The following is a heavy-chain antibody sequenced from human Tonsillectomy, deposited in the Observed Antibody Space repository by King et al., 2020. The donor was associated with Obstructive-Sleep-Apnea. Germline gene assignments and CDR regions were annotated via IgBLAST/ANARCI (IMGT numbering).Heavy chain of an antibody. J-gene: IGHJ4*02. CDR3: VAPLDGFWGN. CDR1: GLTFSSNW. CDR2: INGVGSTT. V-gene: IGHV3-74*01. Sequence: VQLVESGGGVVQPGGSLILSCADSGLTFSSNWMHWIRQAPGKGRMWASRINGVGSTTNYAESVKGRFTISRDNAKNTLYLQMNSLRAEDTAVYYCVAPLDGFWGNWGQGTLVIVSS. D-gene: IGHD3-16*01.